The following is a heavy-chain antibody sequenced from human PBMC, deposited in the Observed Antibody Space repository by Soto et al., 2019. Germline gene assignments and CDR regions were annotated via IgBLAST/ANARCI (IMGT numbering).Heavy chain of an antibody. J-gene: IGHJ4*02. CDR1: GYTFTSYG. CDR2: ISAYNGNT. Sequence: ASVKVSCKASGYTFTSYGISWVRQAPGQGLEWMGWISAYNGNTNYAQKLQGRVTMTTDTSTSTAYMELRSLRSDDTAVYYCARDHHTYYYGSGSQFDYWGQGTLVTVAS. D-gene: IGHD3-10*01. CDR3: ARDHHTYYYGSGSQFDY. V-gene: IGHV1-18*04.